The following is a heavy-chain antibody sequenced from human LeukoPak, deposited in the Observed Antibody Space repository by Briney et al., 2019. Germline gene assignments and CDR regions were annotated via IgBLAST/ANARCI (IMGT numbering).Heavy chain of an antibody. V-gene: IGHV3-21*01. Sequence: GGSLRLSCAASGFSFSSYNMNWVRQAPGKGLEWVSSITTSSTYTFYADSVKGRFTISRDNAKNSLYLQMNSLRAEDTAVYYCAREGYGDYGWFDPWGQGTLVTVSS. D-gene: IGHD4-17*01. CDR2: ITTSSTYT. CDR3: AREGYGDYGWFDP. CDR1: GFSFSSYN. J-gene: IGHJ5*02.